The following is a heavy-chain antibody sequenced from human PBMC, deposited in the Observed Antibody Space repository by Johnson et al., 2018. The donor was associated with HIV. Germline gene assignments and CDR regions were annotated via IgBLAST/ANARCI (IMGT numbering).Heavy chain of an antibody. J-gene: IGHJ3*02. D-gene: IGHD3-3*01. V-gene: IGHV3-20*04. CDR1: GFTFDDYG. Sequence: MLLVESGGGLVKPGGSLRLSCAASGFTFDDYGLSWVRQVPGKGLEWVSGVSWNCVATGYADSVKGRFSISRDNVKNSMYLHMNSLSAEDTALYYCARVSTGFTISGVVILPTGTFDIWGQGTMVTVSS. CDR2: VSWNCVAT. CDR3: ARVSTGFTISGVVILPTGTFDI.